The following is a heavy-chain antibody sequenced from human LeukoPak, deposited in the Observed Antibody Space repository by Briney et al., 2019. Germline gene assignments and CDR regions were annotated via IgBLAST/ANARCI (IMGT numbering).Heavy chain of an antibody. CDR1: GASTSSYF. CDR2: IYYSGSS. D-gene: IGHD7-27*01. CDR3: ARDLSGAPGVNWFDP. J-gene: IGHJ5*02. V-gene: IGHV4-59*01. Sequence: SETLSLTCTVSGASTSSYFWSWIRQPPGKGLEWIGYIYYSGSSNYNPSLKSRVTMSVDTSTNQFSLKLTSVTAADTAVYYCARDLSGAPGVNWFDPWGQGTLVTVSS.